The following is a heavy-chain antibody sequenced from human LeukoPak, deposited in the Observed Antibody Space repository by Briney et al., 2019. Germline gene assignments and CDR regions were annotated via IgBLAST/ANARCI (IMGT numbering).Heavy chain of an antibody. V-gene: IGHV4-38-2*02. CDR2: IYHSGST. CDR3: ARVSSTERSGWLYGDFDY. CDR1: GYSISSGYY. J-gene: IGHJ4*02. Sequence: PSETLSLTCTVSGYSISSGYYWGWIRQPPGKGLEWIGSIYHSGSTYYNPSLKSRVTISVDTSKNQFSLELSSVTAADTAVYYCARVSSTERSGWLYGDFDYWGQGALVTVSS. D-gene: IGHD6-19*01.